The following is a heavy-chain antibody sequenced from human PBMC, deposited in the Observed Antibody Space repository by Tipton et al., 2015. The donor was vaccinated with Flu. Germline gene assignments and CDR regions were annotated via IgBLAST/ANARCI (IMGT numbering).Heavy chain of an antibody. V-gene: IGHV4-38-2*01. CDR2: IYHNGDI. CDR1: GYSISRGYY. D-gene: IGHD2/OR15-2a*01. CDR3: ARAEIGDFDY. Sequence: TLSLTCAVSGYSISRGYYWGWIRQPPGKGLEWIGSIYHNGDIHFNPSLKSRVSISLDTSNNRFSLNLTSVTAADTAVYYVARAEIGDFDYWGQGTLVTVSS. J-gene: IGHJ4*02.